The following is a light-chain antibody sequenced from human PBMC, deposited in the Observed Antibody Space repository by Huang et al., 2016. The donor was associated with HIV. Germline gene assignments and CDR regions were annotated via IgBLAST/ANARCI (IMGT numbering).Light chain of an antibody. J-gene: IGKJ5*01. CDR2: LGF. V-gene: IGKV2-28*01. Sequence: DIVMTQSPLSLPVTPGEPASISCKSSQSLLHSNGYNYLDWYLQKPGQSPQLLISLGFNRASGVPDRFSGSGSGTDFILKISRVEAEDVGVYYCMQALETPITFGQGTRLEIK. CDR1: QSLLHSNGYNY. CDR3: MQALETPIT.